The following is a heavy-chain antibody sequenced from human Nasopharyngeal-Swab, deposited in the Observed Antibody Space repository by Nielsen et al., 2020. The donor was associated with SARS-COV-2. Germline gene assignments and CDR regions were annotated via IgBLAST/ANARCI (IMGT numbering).Heavy chain of an antibody. D-gene: IGHD5-24*01. V-gene: IGHV3-30-3*01. J-gene: IGHJ4*02. CDR2: ISYDGSNK. Sequence: GESLKISCAASGFTFSSYAMHWVRQAPGKGPEWVAVISYDGSNKYYADSVKGRFTISRDNSKNTLYLQMNSLRAEDTAVYYCARDVGPLEMATMKDWGQGTLVTVSS. CDR3: ARDVGPLEMATMKD. CDR1: GFTFSSYA.